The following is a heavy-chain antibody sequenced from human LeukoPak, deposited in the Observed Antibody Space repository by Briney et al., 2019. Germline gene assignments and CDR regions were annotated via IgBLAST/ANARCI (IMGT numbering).Heavy chain of an antibody. Sequence: GGSLRLSCAASGFTFSSYAMSWVRQAPGKGLEWVSAISGSGGSTYYADSVKGRFTISRDNSKSTLFLQMNDLRVEDTAKFYCAKSLFTSATGTGRAFHIWGQGTMASVSS. J-gene: IGHJ3*02. V-gene: IGHV3-23*01. CDR1: GFTFSSYA. CDR2: ISGSGGST. D-gene: IGHD1-1*01. CDR3: AKSLFTSATGTGRAFHI.